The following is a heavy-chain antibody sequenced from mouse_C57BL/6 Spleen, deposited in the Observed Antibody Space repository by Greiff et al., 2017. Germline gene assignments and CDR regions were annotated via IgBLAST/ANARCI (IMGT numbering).Heavy chain of an antibody. V-gene: IGHV1-82*01. J-gene: IGHJ2*01. D-gene: IGHD1-1*01. Sequence: VQRVESGPELVKPGASVKISCKASGYAFSSSWMNWVKQRPGKGLEWIGRIYPGDGDTNYNGKFKGKATLTADKSSSTAYMQLSSLTSEDSAVYFCARMGYYGSFDYWGQGTTLTVSS. CDR1: GYAFSSSW. CDR2: IYPGDGDT. CDR3: ARMGYYGSFDY.